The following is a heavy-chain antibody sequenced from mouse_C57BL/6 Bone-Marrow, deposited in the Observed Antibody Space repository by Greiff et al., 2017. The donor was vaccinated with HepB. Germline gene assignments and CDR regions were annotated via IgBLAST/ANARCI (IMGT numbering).Heavy chain of an antibody. CDR2: ISYSGST. CDR1: GYSITSDY. V-gene: IGHV3-8*01. J-gene: IGHJ4*01. Sequence: DVQLQESGPGLAKPSQTLSLTCSVTGYSITSDYWNWIRKFPGNKLEYMGYISYSGSTYYNPSLISRISRTRDTSKNHDYLTLNSVTTEDTATYYCARYRYYGFYAMDYRGQGTSVTVSA. CDR3: ARYRYYGFYAMDY. D-gene: IGHD1-1*01.